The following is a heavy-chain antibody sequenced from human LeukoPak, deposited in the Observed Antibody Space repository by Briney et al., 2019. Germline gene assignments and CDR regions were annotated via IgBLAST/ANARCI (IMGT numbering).Heavy chain of an antibody. V-gene: IGHV1-18*01. CDR3: ARDSYYYDSSGYYLDY. CDR1: GYTFTSYG. Sequence: ASVKVSCKASGYTFTSYGISWVRQAPGQGLEWMGWISAYNGNTNYAQKLQGRVTMTTDTSTSTAYKELRSLRSDDTAVYYCARDSYYYDSSGYYLDYWGQGTLVTVSS. J-gene: IGHJ4*02. D-gene: IGHD3-22*01. CDR2: ISAYNGNT.